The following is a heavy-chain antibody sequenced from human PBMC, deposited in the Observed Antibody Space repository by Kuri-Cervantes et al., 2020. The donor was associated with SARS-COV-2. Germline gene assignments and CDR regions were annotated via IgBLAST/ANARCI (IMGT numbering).Heavy chain of an antibody. J-gene: IGHJ4*02. V-gene: IGHV4-34*01. CDR2: VNHNGGA. CDR3: ARVDPTMTPDY. CDR1: GGSLSGSY. Sequence: GSLRLSCAIYGGSLSGSYWSWIRQSPGKRLEWIGEVNHNGGANYNPSLRSRVTISVDPSKAQFSLNLISVTAEDTAVYYCARVDPTMTPDYWGQGTLVTVSS. D-gene: IGHD3-22*01.